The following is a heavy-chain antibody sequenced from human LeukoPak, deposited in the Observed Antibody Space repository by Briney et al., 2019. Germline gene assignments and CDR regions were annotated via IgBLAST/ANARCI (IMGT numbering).Heavy chain of an antibody. V-gene: IGHV3-74*01. D-gene: IGHD1-26*01. J-gene: IGHJ4*02. Sequence: GGSLRLSCAASGFTFSSYWMHWVRQGPGKGLVWGSRINIDASSTSYADSVKGRFTISRDNAENTLYLQMNSLRAEDTAVYYWARERILVGATATDYFDYWGQATLVTVSS. CDR3: ARERILVGATATDYFDY. CDR1: GFTFSSYW. CDR2: INIDASST.